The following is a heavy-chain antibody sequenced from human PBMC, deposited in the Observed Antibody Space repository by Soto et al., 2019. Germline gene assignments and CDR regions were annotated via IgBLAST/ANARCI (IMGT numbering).Heavy chain of an antibody. CDR2: IYYSGIT. J-gene: IGHJ5*02. V-gene: IGHV4-59*01. CDR1: GGSISSYY. Sequence: PSETLSLTCTVSGGSISSYYCSWIRHPPWKGLEWIGYIYYSGITNYNPSLKSRVTISVDTSKNQFSLKLSSVTAADTAVYYCARAYCGGDCYQNWFDPWGQGTLVTVSS. D-gene: IGHD2-21*02. CDR3: ARAYCGGDCYQNWFDP.